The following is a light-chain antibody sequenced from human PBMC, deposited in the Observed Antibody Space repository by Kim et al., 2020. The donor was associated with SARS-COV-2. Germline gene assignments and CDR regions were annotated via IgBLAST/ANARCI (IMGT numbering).Light chain of an antibody. V-gene: IGKV3-15*01. CDR1: QSVSSN. CDR3: QQYNNWPPLT. Sequence: SPGERAPPSCRASQSVSSNFAWYQQKPGQAPRLLIYGASTRATGIPARFSGSGSGTDFTLTINSLQSEDFAVYYCQQYNNWPPLTFGGGTKVDIK. J-gene: IGKJ4*01. CDR2: GAS.